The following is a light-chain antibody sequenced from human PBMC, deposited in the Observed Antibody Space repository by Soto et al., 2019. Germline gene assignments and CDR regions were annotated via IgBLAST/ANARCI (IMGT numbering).Light chain of an antibody. CDR1: SSDVGGYNY. Sequence: QSALTQPASVSGSPGQSITISCTGTSSDVGGYNYVSWYQQHPGKAPKLMIYDVSNRPSGVSNRFSGSKSGNTASLTISGLQAEDEADYYCNSYTSSIIYVFGTGTKLTSL. J-gene: IGLJ1*01. V-gene: IGLV2-14*01. CDR3: NSYTSSIIYV. CDR2: DVS.